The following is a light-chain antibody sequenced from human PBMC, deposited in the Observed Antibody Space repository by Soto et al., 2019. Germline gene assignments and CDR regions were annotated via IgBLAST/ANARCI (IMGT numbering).Light chain of an antibody. CDR3: QQYSHLIT. CDR1: QDISNY. CDR2: DAS. V-gene: IGKV1-33*01. Sequence: DIQMTQSPSSLSASVGARVPITCQASQDISNYLNWYQQKPGKAPKLLIYDASNLETGVPSRFSGSGSGTDFTFTISSLQPEDIATYYCQQYSHLITFGQGTRLEIK. J-gene: IGKJ5*01.